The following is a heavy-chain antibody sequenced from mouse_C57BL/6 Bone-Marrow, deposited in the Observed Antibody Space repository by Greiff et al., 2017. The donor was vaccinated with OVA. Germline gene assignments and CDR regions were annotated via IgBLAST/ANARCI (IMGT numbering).Heavy chain of an antibody. D-gene: IGHD2-1*01. CDR3: AGKAYGNFAMDY. V-gene: IGHV1-55*01. Sequence: QVQLQQPGAELVKPGASVTMSCKASGYTFTSYGITWVKQRPGQGLEWIGDIYPGSGSTTYNEKFKSKATLTVDTSSRTAYMQLSSLTSEDAAVYYCAGKAYGNFAMDYWGQGTSGTVSS. CDR1: GYTFTSYG. CDR2: IYPGSGST. J-gene: IGHJ4*01.